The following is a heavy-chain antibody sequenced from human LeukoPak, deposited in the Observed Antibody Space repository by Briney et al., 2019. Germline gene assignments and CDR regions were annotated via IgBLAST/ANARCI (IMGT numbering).Heavy chain of an antibody. V-gene: IGHV5-51*01. CDR2: IYPGDSDT. CDR3: ARRYYDFWSGYSPGYFDY. J-gene: IGHJ4*02. Sequence: GESLKISCKGSGYSFTSYWIGWVRPMPGKGLEWMGIIYPGDSDTRYSPSFQGQVTISADKSITTAYLQWSSLKASDTAMYYCARRYYDFWSGYSPGYFDYWGQGTLVTVSS. D-gene: IGHD3-3*01. CDR1: GYSFTSYW.